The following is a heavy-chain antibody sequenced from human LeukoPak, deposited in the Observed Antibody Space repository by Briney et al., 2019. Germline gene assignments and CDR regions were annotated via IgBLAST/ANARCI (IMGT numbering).Heavy chain of an antibody. CDR2: ISYDGSNK. CDR3: AKSVLGGNSVYFDY. V-gene: IGHV3-30*04. J-gene: IGHJ4*02. D-gene: IGHD4-23*01. CDR1: GFTFSSYA. Sequence: GGSLRLSCAASGFTFSSYAMHWVRQAPGKGLEWVAVISYDGSNKYYADSVKGRFTISRDNSKNTLYLQMNSLRAEDTAVYYCAKSVLGGNSVYFDYWGQGTLVTVSS.